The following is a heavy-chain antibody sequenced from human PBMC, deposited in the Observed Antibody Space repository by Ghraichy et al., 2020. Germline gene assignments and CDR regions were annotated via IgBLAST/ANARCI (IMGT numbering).Heavy chain of an antibody. CDR3: ATETKKDSHPDSPGHPVMAFAV. CDR1: GGSISSGGYY. CDR2: MYYTGNT. J-gene: IGHJ3*01. Sequence: SETLSLTCTVSGGSISSGGYYWSWFRQHPGKGLEWIGYMYYTGNTYYNPSLKGRVSISVDTSQNQFSLRLTSVTAADTAVYYCATETKKDSHPDSPGHPVMAFAVWGQGTVVTVSS. D-gene: IGHD3-22*01. V-gene: IGHV4-31*03.